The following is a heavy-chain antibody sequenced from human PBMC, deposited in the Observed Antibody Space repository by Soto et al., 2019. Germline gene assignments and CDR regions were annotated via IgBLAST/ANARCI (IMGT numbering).Heavy chain of an antibody. CDR1: RDTVTYYS. CDR2: IYPDSGGT. CDR3: ARVIVGFIGWLVF. Sequence: AAVKVSSKESRDTVTYYSMHWVRHSPGQGLEWMGWIYPDSGGTNYAQKFQVRVAMSRETSISRAYMELSRLRSEDTAVYYCARVIVGFIGWLVFWGQGPLVTV. D-gene: IGHD6-19*01. V-gene: IGHV1-2*02. J-gene: IGHJ4*02.